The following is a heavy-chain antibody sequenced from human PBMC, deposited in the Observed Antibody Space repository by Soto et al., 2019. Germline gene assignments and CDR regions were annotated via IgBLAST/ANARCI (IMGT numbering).Heavy chain of an antibody. Sequence: SETLSLTCTVSGDSMRSYYWSWLRQTPGKGLEWIGYIYNSETTKYNPSLKSRVTISADTTETQHSLKLSSVTAADTAVYYCAILCRFGNCSALMDVWGKGTTVPVSS. CDR2: IYNSETT. J-gene: IGHJ6*03. CDR3: AILCRFGNCSALMDV. V-gene: IGHV4-59*08. CDR1: GDSMRSYY. D-gene: IGHD1-1*01.